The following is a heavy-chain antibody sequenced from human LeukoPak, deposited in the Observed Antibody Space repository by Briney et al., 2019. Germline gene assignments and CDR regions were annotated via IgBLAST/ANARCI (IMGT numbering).Heavy chain of an antibody. CDR1: GGTFSSYA. Sequence: GASVKVSCKASGGTFSSYAISWVRQAPGQGLEWMGRIIPILGIANYAQKFQGRVTITADKSTSTAYMELSSLRSEDTAVYYCARTAGYYYDSSGYDYFDYWGQGTLVTVSS. J-gene: IGHJ4*02. V-gene: IGHV1-69*04. CDR3: ARTAGYYYDSSGYDYFDY. D-gene: IGHD3-22*01. CDR2: IIPILGIA.